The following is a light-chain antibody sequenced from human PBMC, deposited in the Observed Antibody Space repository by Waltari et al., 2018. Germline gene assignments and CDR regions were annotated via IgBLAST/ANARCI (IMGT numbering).Light chain of an antibody. V-gene: IGKV4-1*01. Sequence: DIVMTQSPDSLAVSLGERATINCKSSQSLSYSSNNKIYLAWYQQRPGQPPKLLIYWTSNRESGVPDRFSGSGSGTDFTLTISSLQAEDVAVYYCQQYYSTPYTFGQGTKLEIK. CDR3: QQYYSTPYT. CDR1: QSLSYSSNNKIY. J-gene: IGKJ2*01. CDR2: WTS.